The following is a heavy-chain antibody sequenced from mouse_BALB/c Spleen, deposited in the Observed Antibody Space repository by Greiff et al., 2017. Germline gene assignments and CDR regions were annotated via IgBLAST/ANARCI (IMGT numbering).Heavy chain of an antibody. CDR1: GYAFTNYL. CDR3: ARAKDWVDY. V-gene: IGHV1-54*01. Sequence: QVQLQQSGAELVRPGTSVKVSCKATGYAFTNYLIEWVKPRPGQVLEWIGVFNPGSGGTNYNEKFKGKATLTADKSSSTAYMQLSSLTTDDSAIYFCARAKDWVDYWGQGTTITVTS. CDR2: FNPGSGGT. J-gene: IGHJ2*01. D-gene: IGHD4-1*01.